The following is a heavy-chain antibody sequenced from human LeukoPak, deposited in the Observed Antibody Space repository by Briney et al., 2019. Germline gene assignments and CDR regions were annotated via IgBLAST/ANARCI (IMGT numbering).Heavy chain of an antibody. V-gene: IGHV4-34*01. CDR2: INHSGYT. D-gene: IGHD3-16*01. J-gene: IGHJ6*02. Sequence: SETLSLTCTVSGGSISSYYWSWLRQPPGKGLEWLGEINHSGYTNYNPSLESRVSISVDTSKNQFSLRVSSVTAADTAVYYCAREGRDYDSLERMDVWGQGTTVTVSS. CDR3: AREGRDYDSLERMDV. CDR1: GGSISSYY.